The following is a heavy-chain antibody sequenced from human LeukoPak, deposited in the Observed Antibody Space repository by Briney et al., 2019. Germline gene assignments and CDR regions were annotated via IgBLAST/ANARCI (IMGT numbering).Heavy chain of an antibody. J-gene: IGHJ3*01. D-gene: IGHD1-26*01. CDR2: IYYSGNT. CDR1: RGSISGHY. Sequence: SETLSLTCTVSRGSISGHYWSWIRQSPGKGLEWIGNIYYSGNTNYNPSLKGRVTISIDTSRIHFSLHLSSVTAADTAVYYCARTRYSGSHNSAFDLWGQGTVVTVSS. V-gene: IGHV4-59*08. CDR3: ARTRYSGSHNSAFDL.